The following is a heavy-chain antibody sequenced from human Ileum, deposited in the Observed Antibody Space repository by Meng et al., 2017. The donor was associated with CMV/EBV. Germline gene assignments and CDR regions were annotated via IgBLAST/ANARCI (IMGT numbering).Heavy chain of an antibody. CDR3: AGRVGSGKYYFDF. Sequence: FAVYGGSFTGDYCSWLRQSPGKGLEWIGEINHSESTNYNPSLKSRVTISVDSFKNQCSLRLNSVTAADTAVFHCAGRVGSGKYYFDFWSQGSLVTVSS. CDR2: INHSEST. D-gene: IGHD3-10*01. V-gene: IGHV4-34*01. J-gene: IGHJ4*02. CDR1: GGSFTGDY.